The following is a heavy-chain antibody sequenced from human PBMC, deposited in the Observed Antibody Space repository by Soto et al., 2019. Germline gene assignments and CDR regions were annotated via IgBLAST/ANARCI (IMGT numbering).Heavy chain of an antibody. Sequence: SETLSLTCAVYGGSFSGYYWSWIRQPPGKGLEWIGEINHRGNTNYKPSLKSRVTISVDTSKKQFSLKVSSVTAADTAVYYCARGGSSGWSQDFGYWGQGILVTVSS. D-gene: IGHD6-19*01. V-gene: IGHV4-34*01. CDR1: GGSFSGYY. J-gene: IGHJ4*02. CDR3: ARGGSSGWSQDFGY. CDR2: INHRGNT.